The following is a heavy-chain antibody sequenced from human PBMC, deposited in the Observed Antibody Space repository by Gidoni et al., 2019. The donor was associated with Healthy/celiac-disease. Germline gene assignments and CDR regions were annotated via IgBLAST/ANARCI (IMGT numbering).Heavy chain of an antibody. D-gene: IGHD3-22*01. CDR2: ISAYNCNT. Sequence: QVQLVQSGAEVKKHGASVKVSCKASGYNFNSYGISWVRPAPGQGIEWVGWISAYNCNTIYAQKLQGRVTMTTDTSTSTAYMELRSLRSNDTAVYYCARGGLYDSIGYYRVWFDPWGQGTLVTVSS. V-gene: IGHV1-18*01. J-gene: IGHJ5*02. CDR1: GYNFNSYG. CDR3: ARGGLYDSIGYYRVWFDP.